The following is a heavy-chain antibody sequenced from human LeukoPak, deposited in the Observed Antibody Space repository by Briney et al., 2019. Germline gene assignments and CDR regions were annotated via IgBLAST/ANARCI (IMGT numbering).Heavy chain of an antibody. V-gene: IGHV3-23*01. CDR1: GFTFSSYA. D-gene: IGHD2-15*01. CDR2: ISGSGGST. Sequence: GGSLRLSCAASGFTFSSYAMSWVRQAPGKGLEWVSAISGSGGSTYYADSVKGRFTISRDNSKNTLYLQMNSLRADDTAVYYCARPELPGWSVLSDFWGQGTLVTVSS. CDR3: ARPELPGWSVLSDF. J-gene: IGHJ4*02.